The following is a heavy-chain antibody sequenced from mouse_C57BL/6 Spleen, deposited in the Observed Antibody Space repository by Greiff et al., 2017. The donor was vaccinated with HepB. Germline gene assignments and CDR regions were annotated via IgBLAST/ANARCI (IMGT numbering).Heavy chain of an antibody. V-gene: IGHV3-6*01. D-gene: IGHD2-5*01. J-gene: IGHJ1*03. Sequence: VQLKESGPGLVKPSQSLSLTCSVTGYSITSGYYWNWIRQFPGNKLEWMGYISYDGSNNYNPSLKNRISITRDTSKNQFFLKLNSVTTEDTATYYCARNYYSNPYWYFDVWGTGTTVTVSS. CDR3: ARNYYSNPYWYFDV. CDR1: GYSITSGYY. CDR2: ISYDGSN.